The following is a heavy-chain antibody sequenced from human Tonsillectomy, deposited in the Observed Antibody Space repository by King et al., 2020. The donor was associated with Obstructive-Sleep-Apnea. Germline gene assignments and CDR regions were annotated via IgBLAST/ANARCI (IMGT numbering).Heavy chain of an antibody. J-gene: IGHJ6*01. CDR1: GFTFISYA. V-gene: IGHV3-64D*06. CDR2: ISSNGGST. Sequence: VQLVESGGGLVQPGGSLRLSCSASGFTFISYAMQWVRQAPGKGLEYGSGISSNGGSTYYADSVKGRFTISRDNSKNTLYLQMSSLRAEDTAEYYCVKDGALTMFGAGDYGMDVWGQGTTVTVSS. D-gene: IGHD3-3*01. CDR3: VKDGALTMFGAGDYGMDV.